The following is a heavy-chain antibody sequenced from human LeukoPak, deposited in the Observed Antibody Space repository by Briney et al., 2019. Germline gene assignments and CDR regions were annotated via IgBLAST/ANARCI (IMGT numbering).Heavy chain of an antibody. D-gene: IGHD2-21*02. V-gene: IGHV3-23*01. J-gene: IGHJ3*02. CDR2: ISGSGGST. CDR3: AKQVTPLRAFDI. CDR1: GFTFSSYA. Sequence: QSGGSLRLSCAASGFTFSSYAMSWVRQAPGKGLEWVSAISGSGGSTYYADSVKGRFTISRDNSKNTLYLQMNSLRAEDTAVYYCAKQVTPLRAFDIWGQGTMVTVSS.